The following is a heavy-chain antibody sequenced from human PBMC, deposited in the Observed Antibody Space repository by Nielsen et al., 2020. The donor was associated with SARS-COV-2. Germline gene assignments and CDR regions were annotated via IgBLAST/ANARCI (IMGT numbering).Heavy chain of an antibody. D-gene: IGHD4-11*01. CDR2: IYPGDSDT. CDR3: ARLRDSNYVRYFDL. J-gene: IGHJ2*01. V-gene: IGHV5-51*01. Sequence: KVSCKGSGYSFTSYWIGWVRQMPGKGLEWMGIIYPGDSDTRYSPSFQGQVTISADKSISTAYLQWSSLKASDTAMYYCARLRDSNYVRYFDLWGRGTLVTVSS. CDR1: GYSFTSYW.